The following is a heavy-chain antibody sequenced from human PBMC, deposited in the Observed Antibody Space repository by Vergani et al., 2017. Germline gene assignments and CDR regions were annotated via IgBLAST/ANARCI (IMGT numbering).Heavy chain of an antibody. CDR3: ATGYXSSTSCFGWNWFDP. D-gene: IGHD2-2*01. Sequence: EVQLVQSGAEVKKPGESLKISCKGSGYSFTSYWIGWVRQMPGKGLEWMGIIYPGDSDTRYSPSFQGQVTISADKSISTAYLQWSSLKAPDTAMYYCATGYXSSTSCFGWNWFDPWGQGTLVTVSS. J-gene: IGHJ5*02. V-gene: IGHV5-51*03. CDR1: GYSFTSYW. CDR2: IYPGDSDT.